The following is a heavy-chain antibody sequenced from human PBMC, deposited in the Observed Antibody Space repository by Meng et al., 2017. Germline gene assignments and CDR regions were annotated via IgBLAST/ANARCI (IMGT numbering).Heavy chain of an antibody. Sequence: QLVQSGGAVVQPGSSLRLSCAASGFTFSSYAMHWVRQAPGKGLEWVAVISYDGSNKYYADSVKGRFTISRDNSKNTLYLQMNSLRAGDTAVYYCASMGYWGQGTLVTVSS. V-gene: IGHV3-30*01. CDR2: ISYDGSNK. CDR1: GFTFSSYA. D-gene: IGHD3-10*01. J-gene: IGHJ4*02. CDR3: ASMGY.